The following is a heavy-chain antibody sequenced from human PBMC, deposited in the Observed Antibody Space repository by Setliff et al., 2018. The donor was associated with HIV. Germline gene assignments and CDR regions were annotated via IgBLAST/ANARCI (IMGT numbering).Heavy chain of an antibody. J-gene: IGHJ4*02. D-gene: IGHD1-26*01. V-gene: IGHV4-34*01. CDR3: ARGPSGSFYRRLDY. CDR1: GGSFSGYY. Sequence: SETLSLTCAVYGGSFSGYYWTWIRQPPGKDLEWVGEINHSGNTTYNPSLKTRVTISVDTSKNQFSLNLRSVTAADTAVYYCARGPSGSFYRRLDYWGQGTLVTVSS. CDR2: INHSGNT.